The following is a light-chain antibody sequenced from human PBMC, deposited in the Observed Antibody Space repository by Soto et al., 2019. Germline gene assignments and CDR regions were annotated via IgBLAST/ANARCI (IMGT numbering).Light chain of an antibody. CDR3: QQRSTWPLT. CDR2: AAS. CDR1: QGISSY. Sequence: IRMTQSPSSLSASTGDRVTITCRASQGISSYLAWYQQKPGKAPKLLIYAASTLQSGVPSRFSGSGSGTDFSLTISSLEPEDLAVYYCQQRSTWPLTFGGGTKVDI. V-gene: IGKV1-8*01. J-gene: IGKJ4*01.